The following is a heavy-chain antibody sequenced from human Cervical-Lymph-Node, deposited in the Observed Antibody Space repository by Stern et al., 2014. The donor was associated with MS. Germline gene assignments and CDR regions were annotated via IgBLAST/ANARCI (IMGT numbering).Heavy chain of an antibody. CDR3: ASASEVTTTVY. V-gene: IGHV1-8*01. Sequence: QEQLVQSGAEVTKPGASVKVSCKASGYTFTNYDINSVRQATGQGLEWMGWMSPNNGNANYAQRFQGRLTMTRDISISTAYMELSSLTSDDTAVYYCASASEVTTTVYWGQGTLVTVSS. D-gene: IGHD4-17*01. CDR2: MSPNNGNA. J-gene: IGHJ4*02. CDR1: GYTFTNYD.